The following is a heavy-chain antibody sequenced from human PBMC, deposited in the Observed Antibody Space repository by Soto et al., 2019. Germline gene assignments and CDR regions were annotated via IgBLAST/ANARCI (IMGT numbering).Heavy chain of an antibody. CDR3: ARTVTAAPYGRYGMDV. CDR1: GGSVSSGSYY. CDR2: IYYSGST. D-gene: IGHD2-21*02. J-gene: IGHJ6*02. Sequence: ASETLSLTCTVSGGSVSSGSYYWSWIRQPPGKGLEWIGYIYYSGSTNYNPSLKSRVTISVDTSKNQFSLKLSSVTAADTAVYYCARTVTAAPYGRYGMDVWGQGTTVTVSS. V-gene: IGHV4-61*01.